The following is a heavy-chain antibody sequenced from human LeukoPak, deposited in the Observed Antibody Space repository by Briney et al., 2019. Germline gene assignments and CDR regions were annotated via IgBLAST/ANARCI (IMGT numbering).Heavy chain of an antibody. D-gene: IGHD1-26*01. J-gene: IGHJ4*02. Sequence: SETLSLTCAVSGGSFTSVTDYWAWIRQPPGKGLEWIASGDYSGGTYYNPSLESRVAISADMSKNQISLKLTSVTGADTAVYYCARGGSYHLPGDYWGQGTLVIVSS. CDR3: ARGGSYHLPGDY. CDR1: GGSFTSVTDY. CDR2: GDYSGGT. V-gene: IGHV4-39*07.